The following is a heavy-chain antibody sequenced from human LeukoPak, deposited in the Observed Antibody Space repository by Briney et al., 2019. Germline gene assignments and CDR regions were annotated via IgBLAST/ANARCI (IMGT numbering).Heavy chain of an antibody. CDR3: ARYYDSSGYRTFYFDY. V-gene: IGHV1-8*03. J-gene: IGHJ4*02. D-gene: IGHD3-22*01. CDR2: MNPNSGNT. CDR1: GYTFTSYD. Sequence: ASVKVSCKASGYTFTSYDINWVRQATGQGLEWMGWMNPNSGNTGYAQKFQGRVTITRNTSISTAYMELRSLRSDDTAVYYCARYYDSSGYRTFYFDYWGQGTLVTVSS.